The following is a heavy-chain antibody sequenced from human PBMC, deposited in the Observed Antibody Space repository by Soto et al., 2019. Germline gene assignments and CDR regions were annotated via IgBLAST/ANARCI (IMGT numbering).Heavy chain of an antibody. D-gene: IGHD6-6*01. CDR1: GGSISSYY. Sequence: SETLSLTCTVSGGSISSYYWSWIRQPPGKGLECIWYIYYSGSTNYNPSLKSRVTISVDTSKNQFSLKLSSVTAADTAVYYCARVAYSSSRGGLYYYYYYMDVWGKGTTVTVSS. CDR3: ARVAYSSSRGGLYYYYYYMDV. J-gene: IGHJ6*03. V-gene: IGHV4-59*01. CDR2: IYYSGST.